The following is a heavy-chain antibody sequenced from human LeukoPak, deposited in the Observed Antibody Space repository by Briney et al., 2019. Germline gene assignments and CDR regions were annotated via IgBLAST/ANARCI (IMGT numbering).Heavy chain of an antibody. CDR2: IYHSGST. CDR3: ARDGRISPYYGMDV. CDR1: GVSISSGGYY. Sequence: SETLSLTCTVSGVSISSGGYYWSWIRQPPGKGLEWIGYIYHSGSTYYNPSLKSRVTISVDRSKNQFSLKLSSVTAADTAVYYCARDGRISPYYGMDVWGQGTTVTVSS. D-gene: IGHD1-26*01. J-gene: IGHJ6*02. V-gene: IGHV4-30-2*01.